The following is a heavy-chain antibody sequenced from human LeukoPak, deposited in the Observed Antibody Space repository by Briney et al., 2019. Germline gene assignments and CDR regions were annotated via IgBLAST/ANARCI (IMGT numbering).Heavy chain of an antibody. D-gene: IGHD3-3*02. Sequence: GGSLRLSCAASGFTVSSNYMSWVRQAPGKGLEWVSIIYSSGSTYYADSVKGRFTISRDNAKNSLYLQMDSLRAEDTAVYYCARNTPSLSTNGMDVWGQGTTVTVSS. J-gene: IGHJ6*02. CDR1: GFTVSSNY. CDR3: ARNTPSLSTNGMDV. CDR2: IYSSGST. V-gene: IGHV3-66*01.